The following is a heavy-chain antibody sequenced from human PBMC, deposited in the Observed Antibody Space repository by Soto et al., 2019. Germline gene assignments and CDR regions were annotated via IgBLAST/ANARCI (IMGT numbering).Heavy chain of an antibody. CDR1: GFPFTNYW. CDR3: ARVATGSYNWFDP. V-gene: IGHV3-74*01. J-gene: IGHJ5*02. CDR2: INSDGTRT. Sequence: HPGGSLRLSCAACGFPFTNYWMHWVRQAPGKGLEWVSRINSDGTRTTYADSVKGRFTISRDNAKNTLYLQMNSLRAEDTAVYYCARVATGSYNWFDPWGQGTLVTVSS. D-gene: IGHD1-26*01.